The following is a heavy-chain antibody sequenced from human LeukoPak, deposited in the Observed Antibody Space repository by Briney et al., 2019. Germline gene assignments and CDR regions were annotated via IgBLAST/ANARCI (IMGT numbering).Heavy chain of an antibody. Sequence: GGSLRLSCAASGFTFSSYSMNWVRQAPGKGLEWVSSISSSSSYIYYADSVKGRFTISRDNAKNSLYLQMNSLRAEDTAVYYCARIRLSYGSGSYYRTRFVDYWGQGTLVTVSS. J-gene: IGHJ4*02. CDR3: ARIRLSYGSGSYYRTRFVDY. V-gene: IGHV3-21*01. CDR2: ISSSSSYI. D-gene: IGHD3-10*01. CDR1: GFTFSSYS.